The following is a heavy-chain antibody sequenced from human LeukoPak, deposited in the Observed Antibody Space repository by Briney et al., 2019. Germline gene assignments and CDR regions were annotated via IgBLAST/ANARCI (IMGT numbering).Heavy chain of an antibody. J-gene: IGHJ4*02. CDR3: ARDGEQQLAYYFDY. D-gene: IGHD6-13*01. CDR1: GGTFSSYA. V-gene: IGHV1-2*02. CDR2: INPHSGGT. Sequence: GASVKVSCKASGGTFSSYAISWVRQAPGQGLEWMGWINPHSGGTNYAQNFQGRVTMTRDTSISTAYMELTRLRSDDTAVYYCARDGEQQLAYYFDYWGQGTLVTVSS.